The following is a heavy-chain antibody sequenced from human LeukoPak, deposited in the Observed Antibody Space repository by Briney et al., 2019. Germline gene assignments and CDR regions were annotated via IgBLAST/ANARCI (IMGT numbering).Heavy chain of an antibody. CDR2: IYSGGST. CDR1: GFTVSSNY. CDR3: AEEARYSSSWYYYYYGMDV. J-gene: IGHJ6*02. Sequence: PGGSLRLSCAASGFTVSSNYMSWVRQAPGKGLEWVSVIYSGGSTYYADSVKGRFTISRDNSKNTLYLQMNSLRAEDTAVYYCAEEARYSSSWYYYYYGMDVWGQGTTVTVSS. V-gene: IGHV3-53*05. D-gene: IGHD6-13*01.